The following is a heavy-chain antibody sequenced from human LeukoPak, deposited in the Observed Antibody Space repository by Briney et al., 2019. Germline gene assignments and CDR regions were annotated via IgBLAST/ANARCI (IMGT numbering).Heavy chain of an antibody. J-gene: IGHJ5*02. CDR1: GYTFTSYD. Sequence: ASVKVSCKASGYTFTSYDINWVRQATGQGLEWMGWMNPNSGNTGYAQKFQGRVTMTRDTSISTAYMELSRLRSDDTAVYYCARGAAVVTALKKNWFDPWGQGTLVTVSS. D-gene: IGHD2-21*02. CDR3: ARGAAVVTALKKNWFDP. V-gene: IGHV1-8*01. CDR2: MNPNSGNT.